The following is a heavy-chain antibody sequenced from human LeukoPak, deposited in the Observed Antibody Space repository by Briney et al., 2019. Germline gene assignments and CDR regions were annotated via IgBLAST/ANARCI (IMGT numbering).Heavy chain of an antibody. CDR1: GYTFTSYD. CDR3: ARGASGFAPRRDL. D-gene: IGHD3-10*01. Sequence: ASVKVSCKASGYTFTSYDINWVRQATGQGLEWMGWMNPNNGNTGYAQKFQGRVTITRNTSISTAYMELSSLRSEDTAVYYCARGASGFAPRRDLWGQGTLVTVSS. J-gene: IGHJ5*02. CDR2: MNPNNGNT. V-gene: IGHV1-8*03.